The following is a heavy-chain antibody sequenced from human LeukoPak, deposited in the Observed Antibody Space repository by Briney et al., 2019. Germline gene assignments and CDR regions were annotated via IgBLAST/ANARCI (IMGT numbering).Heavy chain of an antibody. J-gene: IGHJ3*02. Sequence: GESLKISCKGSGYNFTSHWIGWVRQMPGKGLEWMGIIYPGDSDSRQSPSLRGQVTISADKSINTAYLQWNSLKASDTAMYYCARGGQWLARDAFDIWGQGTMVTVSS. CDR2: IYPGDSDS. D-gene: IGHD6-19*01. V-gene: IGHV5-51*01. CDR3: ARGGQWLARDAFDI. CDR1: GYNFTSHW.